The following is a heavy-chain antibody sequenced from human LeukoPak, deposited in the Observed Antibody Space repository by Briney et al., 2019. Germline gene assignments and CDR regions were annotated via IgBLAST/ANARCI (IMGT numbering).Heavy chain of an antibody. CDR3: ARDEARGYDFRPQDH. CDR1: GFAFSSYA. D-gene: IGHD3-3*01. V-gene: IGHV3-23*01. CDR2: ISDSGGRI. Sequence: PGGSLRLSCVASGFAFSSYAMSWVRQAPGKGLEWVSFISDSGGRIYFADSVKGRFTISRDNSKNTLYLQMNSLRAEDTAVYYCARDEARGYDFRPQDHWGQGTLVSVSS. J-gene: IGHJ4*02.